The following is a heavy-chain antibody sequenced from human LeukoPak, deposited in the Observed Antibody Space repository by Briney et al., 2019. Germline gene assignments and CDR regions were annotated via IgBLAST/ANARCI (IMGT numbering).Heavy chain of an antibody. J-gene: IGHJ6*02. CDR2: INHNGNVN. CDR3: ARGGGLDV. V-gene: IGHV3-7*03. Sequence: GGSLRLSCATAGFIFSDFWMTWVRQAPGKGLEWVASINHNGNVNYYVDSVKGRFTISRDNAKNSLYLQMSNLRAEDTAVYFCARGGGLDVWGQGATVTVSS. CDR1: GFIFSDFW. D-gene: IGHD3-16*01.